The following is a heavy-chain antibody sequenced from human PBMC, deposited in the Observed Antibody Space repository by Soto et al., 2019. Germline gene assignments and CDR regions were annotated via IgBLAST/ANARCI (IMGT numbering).Heavy chain of an antibody. D-gene: IGHD6-19*01. V-gene: IGHV4-34*01. CDR3: VRGGRGSENGFDI. CDR2: INHRGRT. CDR1: VGSFSGYY. J-gene: IGHJ3*02. Sequence: QVQLQQWGAGLLKPSETLSLTCAVYVGSFSGYYWSWIRQPPGKGPEWIGEINHRGRTNYSPSLKSRATISADTSKNQFSLKLSSVTAADTAVYYCVRGGRGSENGFDIWGQGTMVTVSS.